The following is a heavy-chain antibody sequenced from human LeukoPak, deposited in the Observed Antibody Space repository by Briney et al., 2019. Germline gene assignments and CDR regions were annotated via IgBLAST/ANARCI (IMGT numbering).Heavy chain of an antibody. Sequence: SETLSLTCTVSGGSISSYYWSWIRQPPGKGLEWIGYIYYSGSTNYDPSLKSRVTISVDTSKNQFSLKLSSVTAADTAVYYCASHPVGSSWYGDWWFDPWGQGTLVTVSS. CDR2: IYYSGST. CDR3: ASHPVGSSWYGDWWFDP. D-gene: IGHD6-13*01. J-gene: IGHJ5*02. V-gene: IGHV4-59*08. CDR1: GGSISSYY.